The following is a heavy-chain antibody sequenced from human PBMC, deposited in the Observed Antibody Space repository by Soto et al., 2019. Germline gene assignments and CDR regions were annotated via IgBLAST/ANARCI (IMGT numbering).Heavy chain of an antibody. CDR3: ARGRYGDY. CDR2: ISAHNGNT. Sequence: QVHLVQSGAEVKKPGASVKVSCKGSGYAFTTYGITWVRQAPGQGLEWMGWISAHNGNTNYAQKLQGRVTVTRDTSTSTAYMELRALRSVDTAVYYCARGRYGDYWGQGALFTVSS. V-gene: IGHV1-18*01. J-gene: IGHJ4*02. D-gene: IGHD1-1*01. CDR1: GYAFTTYG.